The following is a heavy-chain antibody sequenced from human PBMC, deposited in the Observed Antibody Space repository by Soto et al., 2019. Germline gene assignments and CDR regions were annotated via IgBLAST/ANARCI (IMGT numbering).Heavy chain of an antibody. D-gene: IGHD3-22*01. CDR1: GYTFTGYY. V-gene: IGHV1-2*04. Sequence: QVQLVQSGAEMKKPGASVKVSCKASGYTFTGYYMHWVRQAPGQGLEWMGWINPNSGGTNYAQKFQGWVTMTRDTSISTAYMELSRLRSDDTAVYYRARETYDSSGYYSEGNWFDPWGQGTLVTVSS. J-gene: IGHJ5*02. CDR2: INPNSGGT. CDR3: ARETYDSSGYYSEGNWFDP.